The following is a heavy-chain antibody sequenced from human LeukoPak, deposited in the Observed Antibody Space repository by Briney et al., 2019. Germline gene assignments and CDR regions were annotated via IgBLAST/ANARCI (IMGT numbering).Heavy chain of an antibody. CDR3: ASPGRGVLRGGPRY. Sequence: SETLSLTCTVSGGSISSSSYSWGWIRQPPGKGLEWIGSIYYSGSTYYNPSLKSRVTISVDTSKNQFSLKLSSVTAADTGVYYCASPGRGVLRGGPRYWGQGTLVTVSS. D-gene: IGHD3-10*01. CDR2: IYYSGST. J-gene: IGHJ4*02. CDR1: GGSISSSSYS. V-gene: IGHV4-39*01.